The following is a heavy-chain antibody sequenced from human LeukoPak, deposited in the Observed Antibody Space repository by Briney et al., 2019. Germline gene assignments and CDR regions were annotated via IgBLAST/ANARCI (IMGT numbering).Heavy chain of an antibody. J-gene: IGHJ4*02. V-gene: IGHV3-23*01. Sequence: PGGSLRLSCAASGLTFSSYAMSWVRQAPGKGLEWVSVIVGSGGSTYYADSVKGRFTISRDNSKNTLYLQMNSLRAEDTAAYYCAKLGLYCSGGYCYSQYYFDYWGQGTLVTVSS. CDR3: AKLGLYCSGGYCYSQYYFDY. CDR2: IVGSGGST. CDR1: GLTFSSYA. D-gene: IGHD2-15*01.